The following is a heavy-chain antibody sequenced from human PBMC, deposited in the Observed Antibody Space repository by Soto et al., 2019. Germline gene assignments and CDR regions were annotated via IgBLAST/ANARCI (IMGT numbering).Heavy chain of an antibody. V-gene: IGHV4-61*01. Sequence: QVQLQESGPGLVKPSETLSLTCNVSGGSVSSGSSFWSWIRQPPGKGLEWIGYIYNSGNTKYNPSLKSRVTISADTSKNQFSLKLSSVTAADTAVYYWAREGRVATFDYWGQGSLVTVSS. CDR1: GGSVSSGSSF. CDR2: IYNSGNT. J-gene: IGHJ4*02. D-gene: IGHD5-12*01. CDR3: AREGRVATFDY.